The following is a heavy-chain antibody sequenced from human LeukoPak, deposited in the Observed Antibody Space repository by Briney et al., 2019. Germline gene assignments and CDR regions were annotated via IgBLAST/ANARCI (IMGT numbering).Heavy chain of an antibody. D-gene: IGHD3-3*01. J-gene: IGHJ1*01. CDR1: GFLFSDSA. CDR2: IRGKANNHAT. V-gene: IGHV3-73*01. Sequence: PGGSLRLSCVASGFLFSDSAIHWVRQAAGKGLEWVGRIRGKANNHATAYAASVKDRFTISRDDSGNTAYLQMNSLEIEDTAVYFCTSPGHDFDLWSGYFSYWGQGTLLALSS. CDR3: TSPGHDFDLWSGYFSY.